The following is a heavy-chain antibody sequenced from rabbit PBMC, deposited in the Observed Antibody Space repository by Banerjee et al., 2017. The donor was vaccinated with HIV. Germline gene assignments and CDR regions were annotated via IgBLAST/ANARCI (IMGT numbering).Heavy chain of an antibody. CDR1: GFSFSSSWW. Sequence: QEQLVESGGGLVQPEGSLTLTCTASGFSFSSSWWICWVRQAPGKGLEWIACIYRDYGSTWYASWAKGRFTISKTSSTTVTLQMTSLTVADTATYFCARDGGLYSLDLWGPGTLVTVS. V-gene: IGHV1S45*01. D-gene: IGHD3-1*01. CDR3: ARDGGLYSLDL. J-gene: IGHJ6*01. CDR2: IYRDYGST.